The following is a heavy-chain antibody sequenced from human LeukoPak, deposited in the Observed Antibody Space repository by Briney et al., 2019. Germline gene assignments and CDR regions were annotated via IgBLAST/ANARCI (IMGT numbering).Heavy chain of an antibody. CDR2: ISSGGSVM. V-gene: IGHV3-48*01. CDR3: TRDLEY. CDR1: GYTFSDYT. J-gene: IGHJ4*02. Sequence: GGSLRLSCGASGYTFSDYTMNWVRQAPGKGPEWISYISSGGSVMHYADSVKGRFTISRDNVENSLYLQMNSLRVEDTAVYCCTRDLEYWGQGVLVTVSS.